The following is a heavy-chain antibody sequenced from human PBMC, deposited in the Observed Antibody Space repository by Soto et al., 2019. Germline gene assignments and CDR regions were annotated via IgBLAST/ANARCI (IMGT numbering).Heavy chain of an antibody. D-gene: IGHD3-10*02. V-gene: IGHV3-21*01. CDR3: VRDYVMDV. Sequence: EVQLVESGGGLVKPGGSLRLSCAASGFTFSGDAMNWVRQAPGKGLEWVSSISTTSTYMYYADSVKGRFTISRDNAKNSLHLQMNSLRAEDTAVYYCVRDYVMDVWGQGTTVTVSS. CDR1: GFTFSGDA. J-gene: IGHJ6*02. CDR2: ISTTSTYM.